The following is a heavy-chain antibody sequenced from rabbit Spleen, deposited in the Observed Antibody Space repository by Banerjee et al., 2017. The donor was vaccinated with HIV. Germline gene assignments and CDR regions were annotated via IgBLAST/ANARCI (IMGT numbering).Heavy chain of an antibody. Sequence: QLKETGGGLVQPGGSLTLSCKASGFDFSSYYITWVRQAPGKGLEWIGYIDPVVGSTYYASWVNGRFTISRHNAQNTLYLQLYSLTAADTATYFCARILVFSGSSYPYNLWGPGTLVTVS. V-gene: IGHV1S7*01. CDR2: IDPVVGST. J-gene: IGHJ4*01. CDR3: ARILVFSGSSYPYNL. CDR1: GFDFSSYY. D-gene: IGHD8-1*01.